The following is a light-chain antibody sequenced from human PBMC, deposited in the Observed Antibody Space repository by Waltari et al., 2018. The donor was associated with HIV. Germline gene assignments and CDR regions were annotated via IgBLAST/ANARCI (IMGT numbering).Light chain of an antibody. J-gene: IGLJ2*01. CDR1: TSNTGSNA. Sequence: QSVLTQPPSTSGPPGQRDPIPCPGSTSNTGSNAVHWFRQLPGTAPKLVIYSNNQRMPGVPDRFTGSKSGTSASLAISGLQSEDEAVYYCAAWDDSLTGNVIFGGGTKLTVL. V-gene: IGLV1-44*01. CDR2: SNN. CDR3: AAWDDSLTGNVI.